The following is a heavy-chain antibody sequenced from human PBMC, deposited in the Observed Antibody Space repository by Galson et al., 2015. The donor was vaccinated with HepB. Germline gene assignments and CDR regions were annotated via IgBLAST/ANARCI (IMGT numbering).Heavy chain of an antibody. CDR3: ARDTVELGSGSYYNELDP. J-gene: IGHJ5*02. Sequence: SVKVSCKASGGTFSSYAISWVRQAPGQGLEWMGGIIPIFGTANYAQKFQGRVTITADESTSTAYMELSSLRSEDTAVYYCARDTVELGSGSYYNELDPWGQGTLVTVSS. V-gene: IGHV1-69*13. D-gene: IGHD3-10*01. CDR2: IIPIFGTA. CDR1: GGTFSSYA.